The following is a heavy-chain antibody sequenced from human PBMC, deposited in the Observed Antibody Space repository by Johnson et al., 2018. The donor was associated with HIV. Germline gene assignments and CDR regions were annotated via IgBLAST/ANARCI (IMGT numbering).Heavy chain of an antibody. J-gene: IGHJ3*02. CDR3: ARVREWEGDEVGDAFDI. D-gene: IGHD1-26*01. CDR1: GFTFSSYW. V-gene: IGHV3-7*05. CDR2: IKQDGSEK. Sequence: VQLVESGGGLVQPGGSLRLSCAASGFTFSSYWMSWVRQAPGKGLEWVANIKQDGSEKYYVDSVKGRFTISRDNAKNPLYLQMNSLRAEDTAVYYCARVREWEGDEVGDAFDIWGQGTMVTVSS.